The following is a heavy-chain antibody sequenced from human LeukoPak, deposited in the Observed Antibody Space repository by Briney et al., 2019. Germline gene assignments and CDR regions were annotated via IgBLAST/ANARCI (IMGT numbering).Heavy chain of an antibody. J-gene: IGHJ4*02. CDR3: AKRGVVIRVILVGFHKEAYYFDS. V-gene: IGHV3-23*01. CDR2: ISDSGGRT. D-gene: IGHD3-22*01. Sequence: GGSLRLSCAVSGITLSNYGMSWVRQAPGKGLEWVAGISDSGGRTNYADSVQGRFTISRDNPKNTLYLQMNSLRAEDTAVYFCAKRGVVIRVILVGFHKEAYYFDSWGQGALVTVSS. CDR1: GITLSNYG.